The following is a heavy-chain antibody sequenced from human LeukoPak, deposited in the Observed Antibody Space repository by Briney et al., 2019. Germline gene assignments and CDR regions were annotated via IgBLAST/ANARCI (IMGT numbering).Heavy chain of an antibody. CDR2: INPNSGGT. CDR3: AREEGYCSSSSCHIDY. Sequence: GASVKVSCKASEYTLTGYYLHWVRQAPGQGLEWMGWINPNSGGTNYAQKFQGRVTMTRDTSISTAYMDLSRLRSDDTAVYYCAREEGYCSSSSCHIDYWGQGTLVTVSS. CDR1: EYTLTGYY. J-gene: IGHJ4*02. D-gene: IGHD2-2*02. V-gene: IGHV1-2*02.